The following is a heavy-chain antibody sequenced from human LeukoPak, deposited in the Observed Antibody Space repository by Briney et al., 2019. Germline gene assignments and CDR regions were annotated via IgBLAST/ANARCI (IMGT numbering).Heavy chain of an antibody. Sequence: ASVKVSCKASGYTFTNYRITWVRQAPGQGLEWMGWISTYNANTYYAQNLQGRVTMTTDTSTSTAYMELRSLRSDDPAVYYCARAEVGYSGSGSYYWFDPWGQGTLVTVSS. CDR1: GYTFTNYR. V-gene: IGHV1-18*01. J-gene: IGHJ5*02. CDR3: ARAEVGYSGSGSYYWFDP. D-gene: IGHD3-10*01. CDR2: ISTYNANT.